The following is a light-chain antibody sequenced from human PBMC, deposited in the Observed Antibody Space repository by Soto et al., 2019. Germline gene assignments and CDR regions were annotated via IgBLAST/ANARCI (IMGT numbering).Light chain of an antibody. CDR3: QYYGSSPT. CDR1: QSVSSGK. J-gene: IGKJ4*01. CDR2: GAS. Sequence: DIELTQSPGTLSSSLGERAALSCRASQSVSSGKLAWYQKTASPAPRLLISGASCRGTGIPGRFSGSESGTVFTLTISSLEPEDFAVYYCQYYGSSPTFGGGTKVEIK. V-gene: IGKV3-20*01.